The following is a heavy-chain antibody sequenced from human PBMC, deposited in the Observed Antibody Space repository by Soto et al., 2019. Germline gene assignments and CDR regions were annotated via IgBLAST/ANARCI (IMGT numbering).Heavy chain of an antibody. Sequence: QLQLQESGSGLVKPSQTLSLTCAVSGGSISSGGYSWSWIRQPPGKGLEWIGYIYHSGSTYYNPSLKSRVTISVDRSKNEFSLELSSVTAADTAVYYCAAGGGLPRYYWGQGTVVTVSS. CDR3: AAGGGLPRYY. CDR1: GGSISSGGYS. J-gene: IGHJ4*02. D-gene: IGHD5-12*01. V-gene: IGHV4-30-2*01. CDR2: IYHSGST.